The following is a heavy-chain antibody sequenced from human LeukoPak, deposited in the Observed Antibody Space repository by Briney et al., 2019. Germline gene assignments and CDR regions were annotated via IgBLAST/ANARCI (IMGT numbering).Heavy chain of an antibody. CDR3: ARDSSPAALPYMDA. D-gene: IGHD2-2*01. Sequence: SETLSLTCNISGVSFSSDYWSWIRQSPGKGLEWIGYIYYSGDTNYSPSLKSRVTMSVDTSKNQFSLNLMSVTAADRALYFCARDSSPAALPYMDAWGKGTTVTVSS. J-gene: IGHJ6*03. V-gene: IGHV4-59*12. CDR1: GVSFSSDY. CDR2: IYYSGDT.